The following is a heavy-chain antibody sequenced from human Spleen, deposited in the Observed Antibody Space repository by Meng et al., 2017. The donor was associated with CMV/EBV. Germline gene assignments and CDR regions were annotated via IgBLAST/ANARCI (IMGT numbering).Heavy chain of an antibody. V-gene: IGHV3-21*01. J-gene: IGHJ6*02. D-gene: IGHD3-3*01. CDR3: ARDWRYDFWSATYYYYYGMDV. CDR1: GFTFSDYY. Sequence: GESLKISCAASGFTFSDYYMNWVRQAPGKGLEWVSSISSSSSYIYYADSVKGRFTISRDNAKNSLYLQMNSLRAEDTAVYYCARDWRYDFWSATYYYYYGMDVWGQGTTVTVSS. CDR2: ISSSSSYI.